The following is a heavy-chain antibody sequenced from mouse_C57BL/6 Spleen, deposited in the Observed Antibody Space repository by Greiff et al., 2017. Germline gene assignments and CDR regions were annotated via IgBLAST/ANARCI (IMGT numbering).Heavy chain of an antibody. D-gene: IGHD4-1*01. Sequence: QVQLQQSGAELVKPGASVKMSCKASGYTFTSYCMTWVKQRPGQGLEWIGDIYPGSGSTKYTAKFKSKATLTADTSSSTAYLQLSSLTSEDSAVYYCAVTGYGNHCDDWGKGPTLT. CDR3: AVTGYGNHCDD. J-gene: IGHJ2*01. CDR1: GYTFTSYC. CDR2: IYPGSGST. V-gene: IGHV1-55*01.